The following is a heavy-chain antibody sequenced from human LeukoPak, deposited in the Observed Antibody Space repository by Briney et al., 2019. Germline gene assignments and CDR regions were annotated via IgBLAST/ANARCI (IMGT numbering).Heavy chain of an antibody. CDR1: GFTFSSYW. CDR2: IKQDGSEK. J-gene: IGHJ4*02. D-gene: IGHD5-24*01. Sequence: GGSLRLSCAASGFTFSSYWMSWVRQAPGKGLEWVANIKQDGSEKYYVDSVKGRFTISRGNAKNSLYLQMNSLRAEDTAVYYCARVRWLQNVDYWGQGTLVTVSS. V-gene: IGHV3-7*01. CDR3: ARVRWLQNVDY.